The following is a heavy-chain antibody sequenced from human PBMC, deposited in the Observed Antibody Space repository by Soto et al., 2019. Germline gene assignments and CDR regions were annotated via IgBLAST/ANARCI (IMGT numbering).Heavy chain of an antibody. CDR1: GFTFSSYG. J-gene: IGHJ3*01. CDR3: AREHSNMITFGGG. V-gene: IGHV3-33*01. Sequence: QVQLVESGGGVVQPGRSLRLSCAASGFTFSSYGMHWVRQAPGKGLEWVAVIWHDGSNKYYADSVKGRFTISRDNSKNTVYLQMSRLRAEDRGVYYGAREHSNMITFGGGWGQGTIVTVS. CDR2: IWHDGSNK. D-gene: IGHD3-16*01.